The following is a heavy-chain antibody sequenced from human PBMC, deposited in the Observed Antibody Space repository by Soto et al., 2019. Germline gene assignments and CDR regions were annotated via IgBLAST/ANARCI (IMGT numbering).Heavy chain of an antibody. D-gene: IGHD2-15*01. CDR3: ASLPTPDAFDF. J-gene: IGHJ3*01. V-gene: IGHV3-21*01. CDR2: ISSSSSYI. CDR1: GFTFSSYS. Sequence: GGSLRLSCAASGFTFSSYSMNWVRQAPGKGLEWVSSISSSSSYIYYADSVKGRFTISRDNAKNSLYLQMNSLRAEDTAVYYCASLPTPDAFDFWGQGAMVTVSS.